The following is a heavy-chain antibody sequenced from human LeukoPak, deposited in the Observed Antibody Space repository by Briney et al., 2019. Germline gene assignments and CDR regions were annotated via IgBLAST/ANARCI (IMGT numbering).Heavy chain of an antibody. CDR2: IYPCDSDT. V-gene: IGHV5-51*01. CDR3: ERHETFDYVWGTTLRGYFDY. CDR1: GYHFANYW. D-gene: IGHD3-16*01. Sequence: GAALQTSFWSAGYHFANYWNGWGRPGPGKGLEWMGSIYPCDSDTRYSPSLQGQVTISDDKSISTAYLEWNTLEAPDTAMYYCERHETFDYVWGTTLRGYFDYWGQGTLVTVSS. J-gene: IGHJ4*02.